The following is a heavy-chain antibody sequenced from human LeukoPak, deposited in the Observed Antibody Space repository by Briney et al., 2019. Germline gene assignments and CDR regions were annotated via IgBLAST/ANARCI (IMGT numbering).Heavy chain of an antibody. CDR3: ARDIFVVVVPALSGFFDY. V-gene: IGHV6-1*01. J-gene: IGHJ4*02. D-gene: IGHD2-2*01. CDR2: TYYRSKWYN. CDR1: GDSVSSNGVA. Sequence: SQTLSLTCAISGDSVSSNGVAWNWIRQSPSRGLEWLGRTYYRSKWYNDYAVFVKSRITINPDTSKNQFSLQLNSVTPEDTAVYYCARDIFVVVVPALSGFFDYWGQGALVTVSS.